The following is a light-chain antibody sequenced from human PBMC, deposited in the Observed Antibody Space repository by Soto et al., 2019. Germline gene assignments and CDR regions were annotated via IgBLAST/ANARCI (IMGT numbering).Light chain of an antibody. Sequence: DIVMTQSPDSLTVSLGERATINCKSSQSVLYSSNNKNYLAWYQQKPRQPPKLLIYWASTRESGVPDRFSGSGSGTDFTLTISSLQAEDVAVYYCQHYYSLPLTFGGGIKVEIK. CDR3: QHYYSLPLT. J-gene: IGKJ4*01. CDR2: WAS. CDR1: QSVLYSSNNKNY. V-gene: IGKV4-1*01.